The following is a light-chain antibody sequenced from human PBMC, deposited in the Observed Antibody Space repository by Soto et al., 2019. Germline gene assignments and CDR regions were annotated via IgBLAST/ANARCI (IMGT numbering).Light chain of an antibody. J-gene: IGKJ1*01. Sequence: EIVLTQSPGTLSLSPGERATLSCRASQSVSSSYLAWYQQKPGQAPRLLIYSASSRATGIPDRFSGSGSGTDFTLTISRLEPEDFAVYSCQQYGNSPWTFGQGTKVDIK. V-gene: IGKV3-20*01. CDR2: SAS. CDR1: QSVSSSY. CDR3: QQYGNSPWT.